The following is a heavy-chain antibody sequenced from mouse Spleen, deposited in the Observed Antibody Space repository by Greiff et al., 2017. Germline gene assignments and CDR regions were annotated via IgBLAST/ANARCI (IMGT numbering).Heavy chain of an antibody. Sequence: QVQLPQPGAELVKPGASVKMSCKASGYTFTSYWITWVKQRPGQGLEWIGDIYPGSGSTNYNEKFKSKATLTVDTSSSTAYMQLSSLTSEDSAVYYCARSAYGSSWFAYWGQGTLVTVSA. CDR2: IYPGSGST. D-gene: IGHD1-1*01. J-gene: IGHJ3*01. CDR1: GYTFTSYW. CDR3: ARSAYGSSWFAY. V-gene: IGHV1-55*01.